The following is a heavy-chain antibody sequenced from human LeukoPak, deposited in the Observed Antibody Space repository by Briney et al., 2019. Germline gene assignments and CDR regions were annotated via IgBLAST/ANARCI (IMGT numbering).Heavy chain of an antibody. D-gene: IGHD3-10*01. CDR1: GGSISSGGYS. V-gene: IGHV4-34*01. CDR2: INHSGST. CDR3: ARGCNSGFPPSKH. J-gene: IGHJ1*01. Sequence: SETLSLTCAASGGSISSGGYSWTWIRQPPGKGLEWIGEINHSGSTNYNPSLKSRVTISIDTSKNQFSLRLSSVTAADTAVYYCARGCNSGFPPSKHWGQGTLVTVSS.